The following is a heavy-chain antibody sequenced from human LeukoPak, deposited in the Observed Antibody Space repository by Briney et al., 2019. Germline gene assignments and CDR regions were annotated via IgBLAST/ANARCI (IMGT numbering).Heavy chain of an antibody. D-gene: IGHD2-21*01. CDR2: MSYIDNI. Sequence: EASVKVSCKASGYTSSRPDINWVRQTPGKGLEWLGYMSYIDNIGYAQKFQGRLTFSRDTSITTAYMELSSLRSEDTAVYYCARYTIAHGFDMWGQGTMVTVST. V-gene: IGHV1-8*02. J-gene: IGHJ3*02. CDR3: ARYTIAHGFDM. CDR1: GYTSSRPD.